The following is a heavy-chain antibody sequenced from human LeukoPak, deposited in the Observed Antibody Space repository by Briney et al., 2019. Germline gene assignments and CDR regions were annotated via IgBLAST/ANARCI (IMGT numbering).Heavy chain of an antibody. D-gene: IGHD6-19*01. CDR1: GGTFSSYT. V-gene: IGHV1-69*02. Sequence: GASVKVSCKASGGTFSSYTISWVRQAPGQGLEWMGRIIPILGIANYAQKFQGRVTITANKSTSTAYMELSSLRSEDTAVYYCLYSGGRAPYGMDVWGQGTTVTVSS. CDR3: LYSGGRAPYGMDV. CDR2: IIPILGIA. J-gene: IGHJ6*02.